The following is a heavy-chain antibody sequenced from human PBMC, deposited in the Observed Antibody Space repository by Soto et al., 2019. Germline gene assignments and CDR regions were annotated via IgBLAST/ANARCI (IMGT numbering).Heavy chain of an antibody. V-gene: IGHV3-9*01. CDR2: ISWNSGTI. D-gene: IGHD3-10*01. CDR3: ARDVWSRASGPPDS. Sequence: PAGSLRLSCAASGFSFDNYAMHWVRQAPGKGLEWVTGISWNSGTIGYADSVKGRFTISRDNAKNSLYLQMNSLRAEDTALYYCARDVWSRASGPPDSWGQGTLVTVSS. J-gene: IGHJ4*02. CDR1: GFSFDNYA.